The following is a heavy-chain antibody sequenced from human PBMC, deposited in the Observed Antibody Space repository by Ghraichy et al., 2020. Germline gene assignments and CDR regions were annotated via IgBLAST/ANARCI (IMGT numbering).Heavy chain of an antibody. CDR3: AREPRSYGMDV. CDR2: IYSGGST. Sequence: GGSLRLSCAASGFTVSSDYMSWVRQAPGQGLEWVSVIYSGGSTYYTDSVKGRFTISRDNSKNTLYLQMNSLRAEDTAVYYCAREPRSYGMDVWGQGTTVTVSS. CDR1: GFTVSSDY. V-gene: IGHV3-53*01. J-gene: IGHJ6*02.